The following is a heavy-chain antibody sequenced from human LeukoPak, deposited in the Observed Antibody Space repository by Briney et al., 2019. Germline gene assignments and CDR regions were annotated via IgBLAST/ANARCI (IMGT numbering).Heavy chain of an antibody. V-gene: IGHV1-18*01. CDR2: ISAYNGNT. CDR1: GYTFTSYG. CDR3: ARVSYYYDSSGLDY. J-gene: IGHJ4*02. D-gene: IGHD3-22*01. Sequence: ASVKVSCKASGYTFTSYGISWVRQAPGQGLEWMGWISAYNGNTNYAQKLQGRVTMTTDTSTSTAYMELRSLRSDDTAVYYCARVSYYYDSSGLDYWGQGTLVTASS.